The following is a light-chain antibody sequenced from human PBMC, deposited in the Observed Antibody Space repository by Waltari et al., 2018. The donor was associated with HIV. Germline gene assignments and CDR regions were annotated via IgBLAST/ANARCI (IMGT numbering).Light chain of an antibody. J-gene: IGKJ2*01. CDR1: QSISAK. V-gene: IGKV3-15*01. Sequence: EIVMTQSPPTLSVSPGPRVTLSCRASQSISAKVAWYQQRPGQAPRLLIYEAATRPTGIPARFSGSGSVTEFTLTISSLQSEDFATYFCQQYDSGPRGITFGQGTMLEIK. CDR2: EAA. CDR3: QQYDSGPRGIT.